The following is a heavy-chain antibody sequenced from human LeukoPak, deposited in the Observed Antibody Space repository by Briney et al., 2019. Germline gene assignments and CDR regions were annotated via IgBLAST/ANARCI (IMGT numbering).Heavy chain of an antibody. CDR2: IYSGGST. D-gene: IGHD5-18*01. CDR1: GFTVSNNY. Sequence: QPGGSLRLSCAASGFTVSNNYMSWVRQAPGKGLEWVTVIYSGGSTYYADSVKGRFTISRDNSKNTLYLQMNSLRIEDTAVYYCTKDRSYGRSYFDYWGQGTLVTVAS. V-gene: IGHV3-66*02. CDR3: TKDRSYGRSYFDY. J-gene: IGHJ4*02.